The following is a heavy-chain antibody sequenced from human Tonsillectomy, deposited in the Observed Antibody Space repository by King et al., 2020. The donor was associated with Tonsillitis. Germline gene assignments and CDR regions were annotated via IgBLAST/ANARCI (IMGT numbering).Heavy chain of an antibody. D-gene: IGHD5-18*01. Sequence: VQLVESGGGLVQPGGSLRLSCAASEFTFSSYWMSWVRQAPGKGLEWVATIKQDGSEKYYVDSVKGRFTVSRDNAKNSLYLQMNSLRAEDTAVYYCARTLQLWLGPAEMDVWGKGTKVTVSS. J-gene: IGHJ6*04. CDR3: ARTLQLWLGPAEMDV. CDR2: IKQDGSEK. CDR1: EFTFSSYW. V-gene: IGHV3-7*03.